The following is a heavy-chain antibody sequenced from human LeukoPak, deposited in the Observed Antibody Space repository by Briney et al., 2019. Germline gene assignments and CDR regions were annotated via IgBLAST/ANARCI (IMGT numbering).Heavy chain of an antibody. Sequence: ASVKVSCKASGYTFTGYYMHWVRQAPGQGLEWMGRINPNSSGTNYAQKFQGRVTMTRDTSISTAYMELSRLRSDDTAVYYCARVAETLVCFGELNFDYWGQGTLVTVSS. D-gene: IGHD3-10*01. J-gene: IGHJ4*02. CDR2: INPNSSGT. CDR1: GYTFTGYY. CDR3: ARVAETLVCFGELNFDY. V-gene: IGHV1-2*06.